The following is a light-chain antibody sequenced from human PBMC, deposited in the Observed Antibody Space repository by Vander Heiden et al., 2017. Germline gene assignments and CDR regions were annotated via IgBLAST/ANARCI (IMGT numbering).Light chain of an antibody. V-gene: IGKV1D-8*02. CDR2: AAS. CDR3: QQYYSFPYT. J-gene: IGKJ2*01. Sequence: NWMTPSPSSLSASTGDRVTISCRTSQGISNYLAWYQQKPGKAPELLIYAASTLQSGVPSRFSGSGSGTDFTLTISCLQSEDFATYYCQQYYSFPYTFGQGTKLEIK. CDR1: QGISNY.